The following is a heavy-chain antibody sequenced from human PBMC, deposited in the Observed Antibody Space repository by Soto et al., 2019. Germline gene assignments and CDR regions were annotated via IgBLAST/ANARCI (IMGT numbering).Heavy chain of an antibody. CDR2: ISSSGSTI. D-gene: IGHD6-6*01. J-gene: IGHJ6*03. Sequence: GGSLRLSCAASGFTFSSYEMNWVRQALGKGLEWVSYISSSGSTIYYADSVKGRFTISRDNAKNSLYLQMNSLRAEDTAVYYCARGTIEYSSSSGVGYYMDVWGKGTTVTVSS. CDR3: ARGTIEYSSSSGVGYYMDV. CDR1: GFTFSSYE. V-gene: IGHV3-48*03.